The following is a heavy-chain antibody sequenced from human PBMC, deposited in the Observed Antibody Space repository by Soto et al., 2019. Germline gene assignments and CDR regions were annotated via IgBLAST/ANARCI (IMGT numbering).Heavy chain of an antibody. V-gene: IGHV1-46*01. CDR2: VNPSSGST. D-gene: IGHD2-21*02. CDR1: GYTFTNYH. Sequence: XSVKVSCKASGYTFTNYHMHWMRQAPGQGPEWMGIVNPSSGSTTYAQKFRGRVTMTRDTSTSTVYMELSSLRSEDTAVYYCARTAIAGYYYYGVDVWGQGTTVTV. J-gene: IGHJ6*02. CDR3: ARTAIAGYYYYGVDV.